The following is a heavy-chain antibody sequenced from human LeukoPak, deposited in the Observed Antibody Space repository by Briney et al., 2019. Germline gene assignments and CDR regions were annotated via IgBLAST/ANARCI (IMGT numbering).Heavy chain of an antibody. V-gene: IGHV3-7*01. D-gene: IGHD2-2*02. CDR3: ASTHQLLYTPLYYMDV. CDR2: MKGDGSEI. CDR1: GFIFSTYW. Sequence: GGSLRLSCAASGFIFSTYWMMWARQAPGKGLEWVANMKGDGSEIHYVDSVKGRFTISRDNARNSLFLQMNGLRPEDTAVYYCASTHQLLYTPLYYMDVWGKGTTVTVSS. J-gene: IGHJ6*03.